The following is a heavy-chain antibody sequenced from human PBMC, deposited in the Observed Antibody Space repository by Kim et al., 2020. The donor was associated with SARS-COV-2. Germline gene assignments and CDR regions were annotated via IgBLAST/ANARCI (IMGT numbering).Heavy chain of an antibody. Sequence: GGSLRLSCAASGFTFSSYSMNWVRQAPGKGLEWVSSITKTSSNTYVEDSVKGRFTISRDNAKNSLYLQMNSLRAEDTAVYYCASIRYSSGWYGGTDYWGQGTLVTVSS. J-gene: IGHJ4*02. V-gene: IGHV3-21*01. CDR1: GFTFSSYS. CDR3: ASIRYSSGWYGGTDY. D-gene: IGHD6-19*01. CDR2: ITKTSSNT.